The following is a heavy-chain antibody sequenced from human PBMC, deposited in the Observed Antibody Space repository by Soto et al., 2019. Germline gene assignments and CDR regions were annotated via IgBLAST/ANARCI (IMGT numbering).Heavy chain of an antibody. CDR2: INHSGST. V-gene: IGHV4-34*01. CDR3: ARVWGFWSGYYHRQNFDY. D-gene: IGHD3-3*01. J-gene: IGHJ4*02. Sequence: SEPLSITCAGCGGYFSGYCWRWIHQPPEKGLEWIGEINHSGSTNYNPSLKSRVTISVDTSKNQFSLKLSSVTAADTAVYYCARVWGFWSGYYHRQNFDYWGQGTLVTVSS. CDR1: GGYFSGYC.